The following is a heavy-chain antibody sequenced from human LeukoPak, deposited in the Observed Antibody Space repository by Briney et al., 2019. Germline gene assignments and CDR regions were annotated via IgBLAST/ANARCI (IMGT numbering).Heavy chain of an antibody. Sequence: ASVKVSCKASGYTFTSYDINWVRQATGQGLEWMGWMNPNSGNTGYAQKFQGRVTMTRNTSISTAYMELSSLRSEDTAVYYCARSLTYYYGPGSYFGYWGQGTLVTVSS. CDR2: MNPNSGNT. CDR1: GYTFTSYD. CDR3: ARSLTYYYGPGSYFGY. V-gene: IGHV1-8*01. D-gene: IGHD3-10*01. J-gene: IGHJ4*02.